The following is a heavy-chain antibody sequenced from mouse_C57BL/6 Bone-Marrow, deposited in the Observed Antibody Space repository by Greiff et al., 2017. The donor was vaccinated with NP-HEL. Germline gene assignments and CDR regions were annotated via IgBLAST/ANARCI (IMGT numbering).Heavy chain of an antibody. CDR2: IDPENGDT. CDR1: GFNIKDDY. Sequence: EVQLQQSGAELVRPGASVKLSCTASGFNIKDDYMHWVKQRPEQGLEWIGWIDPENGDTEYASKFQGKATITADTSSNTAYLQLSSLTSEDTAVYYCRGYYINYRFAYWGQGTLVTVSA. V-gene: IGHV14-4*01. D-gene: IGHD2-5*01. CDR3: RGYYINYRFAY. J-gene: IGHJ3*01.